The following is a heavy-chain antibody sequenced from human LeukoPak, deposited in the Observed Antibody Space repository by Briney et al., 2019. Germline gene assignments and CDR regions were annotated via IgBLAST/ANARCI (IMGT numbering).Heavy chain of an antibody. V-gene: IGHV4-31*03. CDR1: GGSISSGVYY. D-gene: IGHD2-2*01. CDR2: IYYSGST. Sequence: PSQTLSLTCTVSGGSISSGVYYWSWIRQHPGKGLEWIGYIYYSGSTYYNPSLKSRVTISVDTSKNQFSLKLSSVTAADTAVYYCASQRAHCSSTSCYSPYLVGWGQGTLVTVSS. J-gene: IGHJ4*02. CDR3: ASQRAHCSSTSCYSPYLVG.